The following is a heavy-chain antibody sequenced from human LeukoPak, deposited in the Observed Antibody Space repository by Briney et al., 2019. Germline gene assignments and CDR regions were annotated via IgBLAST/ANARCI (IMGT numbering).Heavy chain of an antibody. Sequence: GGSLRLSCAASGFTVSSNYMNWVRQAPGKGLEWVSSISSTSTYIYYADSVKGRFTISRDNAKNSLYLQMNSLRAEDTAIYYCARGGDYGDFDYWGQGTLVTVSS. CDR1: GFTVSSNY. CDR2: ISSTSTYI. CDR3: ARGGDYGDFDY. D-gene: IGHD4-17*01. V-gene: IGHV3-21*01. J-gene: IGHJ4*02.